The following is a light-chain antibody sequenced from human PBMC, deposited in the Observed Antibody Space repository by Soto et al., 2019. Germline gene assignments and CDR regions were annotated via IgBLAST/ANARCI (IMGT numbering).Light chain of an antibody. CDR3: QQSYSTPLT. CDR2: AAS. Sequence: DIPMTQSPSSLSASVGDRVTITCRASQSISSYLNWYQQKPGKAPKLLIYAASSLQSGVPSRFRGSGSGTDFTLTISSLQPEEFAAYYCQQSYSTPLTFGGGTKVEIK. J-gene: IGKJ4*01. V-gene: IGKV1-39*01. CDR1: QSISSY.